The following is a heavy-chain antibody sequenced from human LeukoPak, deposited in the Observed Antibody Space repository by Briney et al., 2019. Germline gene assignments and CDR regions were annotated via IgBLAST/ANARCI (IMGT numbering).Heavy chain of an antibody. CDR2: IIPIFGIA. Sequence: SVKVSCKASGGTFSSYAISWVRQAPGQGLEWMGRIIPIFGIANYAQKFQGRVTITADKSTSTAYMELSSLRSEDTAVYCCASAHDSSGYYSNVNRVEYWGQGTLVTVSS. D-gene: IGHD3-22*01. J-gene: IGHJ4*02. CDR1: GGTFSSYA. V-gene: IGHV1-69*04. CDR3: ASAHDSSGYYSNVNRVEY.